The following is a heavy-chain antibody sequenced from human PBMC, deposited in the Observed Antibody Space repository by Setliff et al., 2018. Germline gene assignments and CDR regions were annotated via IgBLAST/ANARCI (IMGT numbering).Heavy chain of an antibody. CDR2: VFVSGST. Sequence: SETLSLTCSVSGYSIITGYYWSWIRRPAGKGLEWIGRVFVSGSTNYNPSLKSRVTMSVDTSKNQFSLKLTSVTAADTAMYYCARDTSSDWAAWFDPWSQGILVTVSS. V-gene: IGHV4-4*07. D-gene: IGHD6-19*01. CDR3: ARDTSSDWAAWFDP. CDR1: GYSIITGYY. J-gene: IGHJ5*02.